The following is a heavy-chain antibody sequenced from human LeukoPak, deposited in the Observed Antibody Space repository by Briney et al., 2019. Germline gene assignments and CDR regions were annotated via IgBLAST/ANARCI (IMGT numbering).Heavy chain of an antibody. CDR3: ARANCGGDCFPYYFDY. CDR2: IYSGGST. Sequence: GGSLRLSCAASGFTFSTYSVNWVRQAPGKGLEWVSVIYSGGSTYYADSVKGRFTISRDNSKNTLYLQMNSLRAEDPAVYYCARANCGGDCFPYYFDYWGQGTLVTVSS. D-gene: IGHD2-21*02. CDR1: GFTFSTYS. J-gene: IGHJ4*02. V-gene: IGHV3-66*01.